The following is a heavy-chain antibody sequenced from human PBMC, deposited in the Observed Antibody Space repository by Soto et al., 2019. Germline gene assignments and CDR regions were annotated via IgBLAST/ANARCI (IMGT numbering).Heavy chain of an antibody. CDR1: GFAFSEYA. V-gene: IGHV3-23*01. CDR3: VKDGLLYAIPADFDY. CDR2: ISGTGRST. Sequence: EVQLLESGGGLVQPGGSLRLSCAASGFAFSEYAMNWVRQAPGKGLEWVSVISGTGRSTYYADSVKGRFTISRDNSKNTVYLQMNSLRAEDTAVYYCVKDGLLYAIPADFDYWGQGTLVTVSS. D-gene: IGHD2-8*01. J-gene: IGHJ4*02.